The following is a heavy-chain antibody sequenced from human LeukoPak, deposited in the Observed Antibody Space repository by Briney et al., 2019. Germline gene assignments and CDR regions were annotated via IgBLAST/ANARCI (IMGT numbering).Heavy chain of an antibody. Sequence: ASVKVSCKASGYTLTGYYMHWVRQAPGQGLEWMGRINPNSGGTNNVQKFQGRVTMTRGTSISTAYMELSRLRSDDTAVYYCARDLARRYYYYYMDVWGKGTTVTVSS. CDR1: GYTLTGYY. V-gene: IGHV1-2*06. CDR2: INPNSGGT. D-gene: IGHD3-3*02. CDR3: ARDLARRYYYYYMDV. J-gene: IGHJ6*03.